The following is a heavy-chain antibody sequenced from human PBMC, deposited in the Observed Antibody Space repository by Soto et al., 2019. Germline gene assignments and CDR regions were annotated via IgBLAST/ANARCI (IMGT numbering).Heavy chain of an antibody. CDR1: GGSFSTYY. CDR3: FGWLGSNWLDP. J-gene: IGHJ5*02. V-gene: IGHV4-34*01. CDR2: ITHSRNT. Sequence: QVQPQQRGTGLLKPSETLSLTCAVYGGSFSTYYWNWIRQPPGKGLEWIGEITHSRNTQYNPSLKSRVTMSLDTSKNQFSLMLTSVTAADTAVYYCFGWLGSNWLDPWGQGTLVTVSS. D-gene: IGHD3-22*01.